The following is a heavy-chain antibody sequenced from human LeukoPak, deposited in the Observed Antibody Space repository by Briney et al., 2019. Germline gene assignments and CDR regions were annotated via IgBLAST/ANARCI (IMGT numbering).Heavy chain of an antibody. J-gene: IGHJ4*02. CDR1: GFTFSDYY. CDR3: ARERRAVAGTADY. CDR2: ISSSGSTI. D-gene: IGHD6-19*01. V-gene: IGHV3-11*01. Sequence: GGSLRLSCAASGFTFSDYYMGWIRQAPGKGLEWVSYISSSGSTIYYADSVKGRFTISRDNAKNSLYLQMNSLRAEDTAVYYCARERRAVAGTADYWGQGTLVTVSS.